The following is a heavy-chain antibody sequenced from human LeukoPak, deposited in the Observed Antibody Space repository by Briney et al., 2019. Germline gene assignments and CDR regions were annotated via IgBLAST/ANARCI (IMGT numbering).Heavy chain of an antibody. J-gene: IGHJ6*02. CDR1: GFTFSSYA. Sequence: GGSLRLSCAASGFTFSSYAMHWVRQAPGKGLEWVAVMSYGGSNKYYADSVKGRFTISRDNSKNTLYLQMNSLRAEDTAVYYCARDLGPQQCSSTSCYYNGMDVWGQGTTVTVSS. D-gene: IGHD2-2*01. CDR2: MSYGGSNK. CDR3: ARDLGPQQCSSTSCYYNGMDV. V-gene: IGHV3-30-3*01.